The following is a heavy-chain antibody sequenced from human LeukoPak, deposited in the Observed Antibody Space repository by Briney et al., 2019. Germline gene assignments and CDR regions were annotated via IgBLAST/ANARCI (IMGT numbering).Heavy chain of an antibody. Sequence: QAGGSLRLSCAASGFIFTNAWMSWVRQAPGKGLEWVSAISGIGDRTYYADSVKGRFTISRDNSKNTLSLQMNSLRAEDTAVYYCAKESPYVSPRQYYFDYWGQGTLVTVSS. V-gene: IGHV3-23*01. CDR1: GFIFTNAW. J-gene: IGHJ4*02. D-gene: IGHD3-10*01. CDR2: ISGIGDRT. CDR3: AKESPYVSPRQYYFDY.